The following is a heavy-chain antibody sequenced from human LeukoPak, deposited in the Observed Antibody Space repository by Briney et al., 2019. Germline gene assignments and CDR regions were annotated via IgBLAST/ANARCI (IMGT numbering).Heavy chain of an antibody. D-gene: IGHD2-15*01. Sequence: GGSLRLSCAASGFTFNTYGMHWVRQAPGKGLEWVAFIRYDGSNKYYADSVKGRFTISRDNSKNTLYLQMNSLRAEDTAVYYCAKAGIAAADAFDIWGQGTMVTVSS. CDR1: GFTFNTYG. CDR3: AKAGIAAADAFDI. V-gene: IGHV3-30*02. J-gene: IGHJ3*02. CDR2: IRYDGSNK.